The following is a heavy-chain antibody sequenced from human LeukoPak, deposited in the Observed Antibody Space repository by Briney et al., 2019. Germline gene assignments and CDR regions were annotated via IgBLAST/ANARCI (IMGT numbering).Heavy chain of an antibody. CDR1: GYTFSDYY. J-gene: IGHJ4*02. Sequence: ASVKVSCKASGYTFSDYYLHWVRQAPGQGLEWLRRINPDSGATHYVQKFQGRVTLTSDTSISTAYMELTGLTSDDSAVYFCARDRSSGGYSSSCGHWGQGTLVTVSS. CDR3: ARDRSSGGYSSSCGH. V-gene: IGHV1-2*06. D-gene: IGHD3-22*01. CDR2: INPDSGAT.